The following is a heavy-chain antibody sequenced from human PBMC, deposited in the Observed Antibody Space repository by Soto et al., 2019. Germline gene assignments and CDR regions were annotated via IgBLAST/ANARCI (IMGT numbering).Heavy chain of an antibody. V-gene: IGHV3-23*01. Sequence: EVQLLESGGGLVQPGGSLRLSCVASGFTFSSYSMSWVRQAPGKGLEWVSGFRSGGDDGTTYYADSVKGRFTISRDNSKNTLFLQMISLRAEDTAIYYCAKKVNSGPGSQYFDYRVQGTLVTVSS. CDR2: FRSGGDDGTT. J-gene: IGHJ4*02. D-gene: IGHD3-10*01. CDR3: AKKVNSGPGSQYFDY. CDR1: GFTFSSYS.